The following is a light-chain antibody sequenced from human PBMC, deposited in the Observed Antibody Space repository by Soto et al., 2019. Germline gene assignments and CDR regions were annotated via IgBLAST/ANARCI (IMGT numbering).Light chain of an antibody. CDR3: SSYADSNNVV. V-gene: IGLV2-8*01. CDR1: SSDVGGYNY. CDR2: EVS. Sequence: QSALTQPPSASGSPGQSVAISCTGTSSDVGGYNYVSWYQQHPGKAPKVMIYEVSKRPSGVPDRFSGSKSGNTASLTVSGLQAEDEADYYFSSYADSNNVVFGGGTKLTVL. J-gene: IGLJ2*01.